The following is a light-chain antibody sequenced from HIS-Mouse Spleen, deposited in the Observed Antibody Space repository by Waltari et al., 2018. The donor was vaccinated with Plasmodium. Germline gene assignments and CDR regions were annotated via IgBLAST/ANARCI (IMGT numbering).Light chain of an antibody. J-gene: IGLJ2*01. CDR3: SSYAGSNNLV. CDR1: SSDVGGYNY. V-gene: IGLV2-8*01. Sequence: QSALTQPPSASGSPGQSVTISCTGTSSDVGGYNYVSWYHKHPGKAPKLMIYEVSKRPSGAPVRFSGSKSCNTASLTVSGLQAEEEADYYCSSYAGSNNLVFGGGTKLTVL. CDR2: EVS.